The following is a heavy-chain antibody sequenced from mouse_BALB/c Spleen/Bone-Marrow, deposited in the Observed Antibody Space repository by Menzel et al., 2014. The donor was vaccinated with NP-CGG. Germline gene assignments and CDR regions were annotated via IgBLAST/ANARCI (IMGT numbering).Heavy chain of an antibody. Sequence: VKLMESGPELVKPGASVKMSCKASGYIFTDHVINWVKQRGGQGLEWIGEIYPESGSTYYNEKFKGKATLAADKSSNTVYMQLSSLTSEDSAVYFCARGPWFTYWGQGTLVTVSA. CDR1: GYIFTDHV. J-gene: IGHJ3*01. V-gene: IGHV1-77*01. CDR3: ARGPWFTY. CDR2: IYPESGST.